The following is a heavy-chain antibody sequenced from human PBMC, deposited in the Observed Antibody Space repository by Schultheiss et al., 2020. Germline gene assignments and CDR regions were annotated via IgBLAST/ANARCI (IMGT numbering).Heavy chain of an antibody. V-gene: IGHV3-9*01. CDR2: ISWNSGSI. CDR1: GFTFDDYA. CDR3: ARMENYYDSSGFFPFDY. Sequence: GGSLRLSCAASGFTFDDYAMHWVRQAPGKGLEWVSGISWNSGSIGYADSVKGRFTISRDNSKNTLYLQMNSLRAEDTAVYYCARMENYYDSSGFFPFDYWGQGTLVTVYS. D-gene: IGHD3-22*01. J-gene: IGHJ4*02.